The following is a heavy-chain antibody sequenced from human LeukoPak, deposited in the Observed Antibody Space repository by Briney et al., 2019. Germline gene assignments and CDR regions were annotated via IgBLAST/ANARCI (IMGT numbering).Heavy chain of an antibody. J-gene: IGHJ6*03. CDR3: ARGREYYYYMDV. CDR1: GYTFTSYG. CDR2: ISAYNGNT. Sequence: ASVKVSCKASGYTFTSYGISWVRQAPGQGLEWMGWISAYNGNTNYAQKLQGRVTMTTDTSISTAYMELSSLRSEDTAVYYCARGREYYYYMDVWGKGTTVTVSS. V-gene: IGHV1-18*01.